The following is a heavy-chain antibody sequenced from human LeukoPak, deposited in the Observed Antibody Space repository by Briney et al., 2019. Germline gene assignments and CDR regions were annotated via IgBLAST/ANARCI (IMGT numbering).Heavy chain of an antibody. CDR3: ARGGSITIFGVVIHNWFDP. D-gene: IGHD3-3*01. J-gene: IGHJ5*02. Sequence: SETLSLTCAVYGGSFSGYYWSWIRQPPGKGLEWIGEINHSGSTNYNPSLKSRVTPSVDTSKNQFSLKLSSVTAADTAVYYCARGGSITIFGVVIHNWFDPWGQGTLVTVSS. CDR1: GGSFSGYY. CDR2: INHSGST. V-gene: IGHV4-34*01.